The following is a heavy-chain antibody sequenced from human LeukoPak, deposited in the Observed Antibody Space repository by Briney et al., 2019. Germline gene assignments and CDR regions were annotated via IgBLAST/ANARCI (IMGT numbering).Heavy chain of an antibody. Sequence: SETLSLICTVSGGSISSGGYYWSWIRQHPGKGLEWIGSIYYSGSTYYNPSLKSRVTISVDTSKNQFSLKLSSVTAADTAVYYCASSITMVRGIIALNFDYWGQGTLVTVSS. CDR3: ASSITMVRGIIALNFDY. J-gene: IGHJ4*02. CDR2: IYYSGST. D-gene: IGHD3-10*01. V-gene: IGHV4-39*01. CDR1: GGSISSGGYY.